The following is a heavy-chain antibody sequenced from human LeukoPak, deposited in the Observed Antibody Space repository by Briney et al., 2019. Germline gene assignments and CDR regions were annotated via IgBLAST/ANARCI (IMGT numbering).Heavy chain of an antibody. CDR3: ARVARRYCSGGSCYSDY. D-gene: IGHD2-15*01. CDR2: ISSSSSYI. V-gene: IGHV3-21*01. J-gene: IGHJ4*02. Sequence: GGSLRLSCAASGFTFSSYTMNWVRQAPGKGLEWVSSISSSSSYIYHADSVKGRFTISRDNAKNSLYLQMNSLRAEDTAVYYCARVARRYCSGGSCYSDYWGQGTLVTVSS. CDR1: GFTFSSYT.